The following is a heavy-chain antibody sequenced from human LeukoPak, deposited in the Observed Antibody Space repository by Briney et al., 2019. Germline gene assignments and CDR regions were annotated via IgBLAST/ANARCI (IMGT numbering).Heavy chain of an antibody. CDR1: GYTFTSYG. J-gene: IGHJ6*03. Sequence: GASVKVSCKASGYTFTSYGISWVRQAPGQGLEWMGWISAYNGNTNYAQKLQGRVTMTTDTSTSTAYMELRSLRSDDTAVYYCARDPYSGTYGDTYYYYMDVWGKGTTVTISS. CDR2: ISAYNGNT. D-gene: IGHD1-26*01. CDR3: ARDPYSGTYGDTYYYYMDV. V-gene: IGHV1-18*01.